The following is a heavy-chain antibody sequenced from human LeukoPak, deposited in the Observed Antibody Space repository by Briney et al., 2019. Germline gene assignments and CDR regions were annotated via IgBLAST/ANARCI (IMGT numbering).Heavy chain of an antibody. CDR2: IRSKAYGGTT. Sequence: GGSLRLSCTASGFTFGDYAMSWVRQAPGKGLEWVGFIRSKAYGGTTEYAASAKGRFTISRDDSKSIAYLQMNSLKTEDTAVYYCTRDRYDYVWGSYPLDYWGQGTLVTVSS. V-gene: IGHV3-49*04. CDR3: TRDRYDYVWGSYPLDY. J-gene: IGHJ4*02. CDR1: GFTFGDYA. D-gene: IGHD3-16*02.